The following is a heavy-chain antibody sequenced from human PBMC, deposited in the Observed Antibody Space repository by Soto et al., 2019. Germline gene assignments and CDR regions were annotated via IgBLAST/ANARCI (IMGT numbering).Heavy chain of an antibody. CDR1: GYTFTSYG. Sequence: ASVKVSCKASGYTFTSYGISWVRQAPGQGLEWMGWISAYNGNTNYAQKLQGRVTMTTDTSTSAAYMELRSLRSDDTAVYYCARDGGIAVALGVDYWGQGTLVTVSS. J-gene: IGHJ4*02. V-gene: IGHV1-18*01. CDR3: ARDGGIAVALGVDY. CDR2: ISAYNGNT. D-gene: IGHD6-19*01.